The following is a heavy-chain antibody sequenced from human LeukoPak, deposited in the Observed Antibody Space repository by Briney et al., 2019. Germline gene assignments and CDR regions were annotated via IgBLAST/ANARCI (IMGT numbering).Heavy chain of an antibody. CDR2: ISHDGTNK. Sequence: GGSLRLSCAASGFTFSSYGMHWVRQAPGKGLEWVEVISHDGTNKYYADSVKGRFTISRDNSKNTLYMQMNSLRAEDTAVYYCAKAAVAGPGEDYWGQGTLVTVSS. J-gene: IGHJ4*02. V-gene: IGHV3-30*18. CDR3: AKAAVAGPGEDY. D-gene: IGHD6-19*01. CDR1: GFTFSSYG.